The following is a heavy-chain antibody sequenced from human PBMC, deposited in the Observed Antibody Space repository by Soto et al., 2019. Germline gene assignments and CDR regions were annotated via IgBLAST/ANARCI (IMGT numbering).Heavy chain of an antibody. J-gene: IGHJ3*02. Sequence: GGSLRLSCAASGFTFSSYAMSWVRQAPGKGLEWVSAISGSGGSTYYADSVKGRFTISRDNSKNTLYLQMNSLRAEDTAVYYCAKEFFDVSSGNDAFDIWGQGTMVTVSS. CDR3: AKEFFDVSSGNDAFDI. CDR1: GFTFSSYA. V-gene: IGHV3-23*01. CDR2: ISGSGGST. D-gene: IGHD3-10*01.